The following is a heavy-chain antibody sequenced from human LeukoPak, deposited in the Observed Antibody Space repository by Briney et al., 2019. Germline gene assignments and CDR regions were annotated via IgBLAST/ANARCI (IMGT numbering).Heavy chain of an antibody. Sequence: GGSLRLSCAASGFTFSSYVMPWLRQAPGKGLEWVAVIPYDGSNKYYTDSVKGRFTISRENSKNTLYLQMNSLTAEDTAVYYCAKNRVPTAITPDSWGEGTLVTVSS. D-gene: IGHD2-2*02. CDR3: AKNRVPTAITPDS. J-gene: IGHJ5*01. V-gene: IGHV3-30*18. CDR2: IPYDGSNK. CDR1: GFTFSSYV.